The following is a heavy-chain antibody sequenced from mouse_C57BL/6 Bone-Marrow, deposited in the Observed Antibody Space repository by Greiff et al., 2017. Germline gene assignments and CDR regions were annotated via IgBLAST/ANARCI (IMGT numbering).Heavy chain of an antibody. D-gene: IGHD2-4*01. J-gene: IGHJ4*01. V-gene: IGHV14-2*01. CDR3: ALWDYGVWGIDY. Sequence: VQLQQSGAELVKPGASVKLSCTASGFNFNDYYMHWVKQRTEQGLEWIGMIGPEDGEPKYAPKFKGKATITADTSSNTAYLQLSSLTSEDSAVYYCALWDYGVWGIDYWGQGTAVTVSS. CDR1: GFNFNDYY. CDR2: IGPEDGEP.